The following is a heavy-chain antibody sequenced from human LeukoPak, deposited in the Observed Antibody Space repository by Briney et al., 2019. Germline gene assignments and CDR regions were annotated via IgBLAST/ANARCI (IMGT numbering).Heavy chain of an antibody. J-gene: IGHJ4*02. V-gene: IGHV4-39*07. D-gene: IGHD4-17*01. Sequence: PSETLSLTCTVSGGSISGGGYYWTWIRQPPGKGLEWIGSIYHSGNTYYNPSLKSRVTISVDTSKNQFSLKLNSVTAADTAVYYCARAGYGDSDFDYWGQGTLVTVSS. CDR1: GGSISGGGYY. CDR2: IYHSGNT. CDR3: ARAGYGDSDFDY.